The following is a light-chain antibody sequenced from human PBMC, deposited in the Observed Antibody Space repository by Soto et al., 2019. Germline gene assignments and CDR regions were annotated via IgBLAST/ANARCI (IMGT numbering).Light chain of an antibody. Sequence: EVVMTQSPATLSLSPGDAATLSCRAGHDVSVSLVWYQQRPGQAPRLLIHDASNRATGIPARFSGSGSGTDFTLIIGSLQPEDSELYSCQQRASWPFTLGQGTKVDIK. CDR3: QQRASWPFT. CDR1: HDVSVS. J-gene: IGKJ2*01. CDR2: DAS. V-gene: IGKV3-11*01.